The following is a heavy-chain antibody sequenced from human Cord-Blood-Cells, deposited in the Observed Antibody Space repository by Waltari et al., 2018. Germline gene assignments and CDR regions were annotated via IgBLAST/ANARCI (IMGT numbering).Heavy chain of an antibody. V-gene: IGHV3-30*04. CDR1: GFTFSSYA. J-gene: IGHJ4*02. CDR3: ARGTSSDY. Sequence: QVQLVESGGGVVQPGRSLRLSCAASGFTFSSYAMHWVRQAPGKGVEWVAVISYDGSNKYYADSVKGRFTISRDNSKNTLYLQMNSLRAEDTAVYYCARGTSSDYWGQGTLVTVSS. CDR2: ISYDGSNK.